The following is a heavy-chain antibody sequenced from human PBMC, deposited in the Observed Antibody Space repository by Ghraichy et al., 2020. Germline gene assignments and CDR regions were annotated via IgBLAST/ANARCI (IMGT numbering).Heavy chain of an antibody. Sequence: SETLSLTCTVSGGSISSYYWSWIRQPPGKGLEWIGYLYYSGSTNYNPSLKSRVTISVDTSKNQFSLKLSSVTAADTAVYYCATINIAAPGNWFDPWGQGTRVTVSS. CDR1: GGSISSYY. J-gene: IGHJ5*02. CDR2: LYYSGST. D-gene: IGHD6-13*01. CDR3: ATINIAAPGNWFDP. V-gene: IGHV4-59*01.